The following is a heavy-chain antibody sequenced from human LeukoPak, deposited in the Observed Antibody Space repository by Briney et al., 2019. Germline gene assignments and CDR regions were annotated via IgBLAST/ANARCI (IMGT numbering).Heavy chain of an antibody. Sequence: SGTLSLTCTVAGGSISNNLYYWGWVRQPPGKGLEWIGSLYYSGSTYYNASLKGRVTISIDKAKNQFALMLSSVTAADTAVYYCARPGIAAAGTGFRYWGQETLVTVSS. V-gene: IGHV4-39*06. CDR1: GGSISNNLYY. CDR3: ARPGIAAAGTGFRY. J-gene: IGHJ4*02. D-gene: IGHD6-13*01. CDR2: LYYSGST.